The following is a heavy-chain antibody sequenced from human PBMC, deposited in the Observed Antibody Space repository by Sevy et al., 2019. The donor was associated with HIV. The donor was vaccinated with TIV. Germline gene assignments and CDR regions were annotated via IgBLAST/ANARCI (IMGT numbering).Heavy chain of an antibody. CDR1: GFTFSSYG. CDR2: IRYDGSNK. Sequence: GGSLRLSCAASGFTFSSYGMHWVRQAPGKGLEWVAFIRYDGSNKYYADSGKGRFTISRDNSKNTLVLQMNSLRAEDTAVYYCAKAAGQTGTTSYYYYYMDVWGKGTTVTVSS. J-gene: IGHJ6*03. V-gene: IGHV3-30*02. CDR3: AKAAGQTGTTSYYYYYMDV. D-gene: IGHD1-7*01.